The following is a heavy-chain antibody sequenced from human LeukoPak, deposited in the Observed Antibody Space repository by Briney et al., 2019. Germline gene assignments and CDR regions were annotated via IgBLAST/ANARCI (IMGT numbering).Heavy chain of an antibody. V-gene: IGHV4-59*01. Sequence: SSETLSLTCTVSGGSISSYYWSWIRQPPGKGLEWIGYIYYSGSTNYNPSLKSRVTISVDTSKNQFSLKLSSVTAADTAVYYCAGSFSSWYRYFQHWGQGTLVTVSS. CDR2: IYYSGST. J-gene: IGHJ1*01. CDR3: AGSFSSWYRYFQH. D-gene: IGHD6-13*01. CDR1: GGSISSYY.